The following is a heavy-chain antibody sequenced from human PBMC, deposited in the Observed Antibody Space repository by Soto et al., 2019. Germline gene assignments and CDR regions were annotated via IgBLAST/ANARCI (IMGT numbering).Heavy chain of an antibody. CDR3: ARDLIPYYPRGEAFDL. V-gene: IGHV1-18*01. D-gene: IGHD3-16*01. Sequence: ASVKVSCKASGYTFSSYGIRWVRQAPGQGLEWMGWISAYNGNTNYEQKFQGRVTMTTDTSMSTANTELRSLRSDDTAVYYCARDLIPYYPRGEAFDLWGQGTMVTVS. J-gene: IGHJ3*01. CDR1: GYTFSSYG. CDR2: ISAYNGNT.